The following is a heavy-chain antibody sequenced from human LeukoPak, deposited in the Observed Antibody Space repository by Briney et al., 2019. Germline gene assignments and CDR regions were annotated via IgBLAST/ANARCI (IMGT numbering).Heavy chain of an antibody. J-gene: IGHJ6*02. Sequence: ASVEVSCKASGYTFTSYYMHWVRQAPGKGLEWMGGFDPEDGETIYAQKFQGRVTMTEDTSTDTAYMELSSLRSEDTAVYYCATDKRFLEWSLDYYYYGMDVWGQGTTVTVSS. CDR1: GYTFTSYY. V-gene: IGHV1-24*01. D-gene: IGHD3-3*01. CDR2: FDPEDGET. CDR3: ATDKRFLEWSLDYYYYGMDV.